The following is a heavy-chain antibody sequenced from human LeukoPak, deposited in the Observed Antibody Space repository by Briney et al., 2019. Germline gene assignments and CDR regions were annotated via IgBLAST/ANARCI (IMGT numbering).Heavy chain of an antibody. CDR1: GYTFTSYG. Sequence: GASVKVSCKASGYTFTSYGMIWVRQPPGQGLEWMGWVSAYNGHTDYAQNLQGGGTMTTDTSMSTAYTELRSLRSDDTAMYYCARDYYDSLTGYSHANQLWGWGQGTLVTVSS. D-gene: IGHD3-9*01. CDR2: VSAYNGHT. J-gene: IGHJ4*02. V-gene: IGHV1-18*01. CDR3: ARDYYDSLTGYSHANQLWG.